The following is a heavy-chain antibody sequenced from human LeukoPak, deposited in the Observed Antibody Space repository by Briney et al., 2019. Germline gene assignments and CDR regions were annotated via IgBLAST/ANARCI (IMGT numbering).Heavy chain of an antibody. CDR2: IYYSGST. Sequence: SETLSLTCTVSGGSISSGDYYWSWIRQPPGKGLEWTGYIYYSGSTYCNPSLKSRVTISVDTSKNQFSLKLSSVTAADTAVYYCARALGDGYPSLDYWGQGTLVTVSS. D-gene: IGHD5-24*01. CDR3: ARALGDGYPSLDY. J-gene: IGHJ4*02. CDR1: GGSISSGDYY. V-gene: IGHV4-30-4*01.